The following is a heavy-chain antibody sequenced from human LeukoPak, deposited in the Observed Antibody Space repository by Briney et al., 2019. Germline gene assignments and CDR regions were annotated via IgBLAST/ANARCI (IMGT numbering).Heavy chain of an antibody. Sequence: GASVKVSCKASGYAFTGYYIQWVRQTPGQGLEGMGWISPNSGATNYAQKFQGRVTMTRDTSISTAYMEPSRLRSDATAVYYCARENGYGFDYWGQGTLITVSS. CDR3: ARENGYGFDY. J-gene: IGHJ4*02. D-gene: IGHD5-12*01. CDR1: GYAFTGYY. CDR2: ISPNSGAT. V-gene: IGHV1-2*02.